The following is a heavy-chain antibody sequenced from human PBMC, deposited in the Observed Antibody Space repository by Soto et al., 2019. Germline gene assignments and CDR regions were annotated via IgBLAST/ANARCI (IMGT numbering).Heavy chain of an antibody. Sequence: GGSLRLSCAASGLSVSSNDMSWVRQAPGKGLECVSIIYSADNTFYVDSVKGRFIISRDYSKNTVYLQMNSLRADDTAVYYCARGSLYWGQGTLVTVSS. CDR3: ARGSLY. CDR1: GLSVSSND. CDR2: IYSADNT. V-gene: IGHV3-66*01. J-gene: IGHJ4*01.